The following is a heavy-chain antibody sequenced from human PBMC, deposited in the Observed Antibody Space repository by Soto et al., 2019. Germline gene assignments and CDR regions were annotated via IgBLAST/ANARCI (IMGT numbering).Heavy chain of an antibody. V-gene: IGHV3-23*01. CDR1: GFTFSSYA. J-gene: IGHJ4*02. CDR3: AKCSGGSCYGGGYFDY. D-gene: IGHD2-15*01. Sequence: GGSLRLSCAASGFTFSSYAMSWVRQAPGKGLEWVSAISGSGGSTYYADSVKGRFTISRDNSKNTLYLQMNSLRAEDTAVYYCAKCSGGSCYGGGYFDYWGQGTLVTVSS. CDR2: ISGSGGST.